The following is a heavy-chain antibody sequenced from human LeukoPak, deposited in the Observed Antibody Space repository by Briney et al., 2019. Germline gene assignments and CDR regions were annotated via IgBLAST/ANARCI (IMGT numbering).Heavy chain of an antibody. CDR2: ISGSGGST. J-gene: IGHJ4*02. CDR1: GFTFSSYA. D-gene: IGHD3-22*01. CDR3: ARGGGEDYDSSGYFDY. V-gene: IGHV3-23*01. Sequence: PGGSLRLSCAASGFTFSSYAMSWVRQAPGKGLEWVSAISGSGGSTYYADSVKGRFTISRDNSKNTLYLQMNSLRAEDTAVYYCARGGGEDYDSSGYFDYWGQGTLVTVSS.